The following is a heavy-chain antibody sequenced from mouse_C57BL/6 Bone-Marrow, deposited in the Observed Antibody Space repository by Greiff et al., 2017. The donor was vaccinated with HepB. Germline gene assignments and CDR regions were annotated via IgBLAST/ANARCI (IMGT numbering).Heavy chain of an antibody. CDR1: GFTFSDYG. D-gene: IGHD1-1*01. J-gene: IGHJ4*01. CDR3: ARERVVATKDYAMDY. V-gene: IGHV5-15*01. CDR2: ISNLAYSI. Sequence: DVMLVESGGGLVQPGGSLKLSCAASGFTFSDYGMAWVRQAPRKGPEWVAFISNLAYSIYYADTVTGRFTISRENAKNTLYLEMSSLRSEDTAMYYCARERVVATKDYAMDYWGQGTSVTVSS.